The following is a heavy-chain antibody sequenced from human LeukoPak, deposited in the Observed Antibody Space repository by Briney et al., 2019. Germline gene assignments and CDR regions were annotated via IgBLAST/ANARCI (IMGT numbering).Heavy chain of an antibody. CDR3: ARQGARPLFDY. J-gene: IGHJ4*02. D-gene: IGHD1-26*01. CDR2: IYYSGST. V-gene: IGHV4-39*01. Sequence: PSETLSLTCTVSGGSISSSSYYWGWIRQPPGKGLEWIGSIYYSGSTYYNPSLKSRVIISVDTSKNQFSLKLSSVTAADTAVYYCARQGARPLFDYWGQGTLVTVSS. CDR1: GGSISSSSYY.